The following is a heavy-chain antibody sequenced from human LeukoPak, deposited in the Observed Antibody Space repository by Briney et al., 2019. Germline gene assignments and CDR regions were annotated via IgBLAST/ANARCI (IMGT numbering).Heavy chain of an antibody. CDR1: GGSISSSSYY. CDR2: SYYSGST. J-gene: IGHJ4*02. Sequence: PSETLSLTCTVSGGSISSSSYYWGWIRQPPGKGLEWIGSSYYSGSTYYNPSLKSRVTISVDTSKNQFSLKLSSVTAADTAVYYCARRIKGIAARPRPYYFDYWGQGTLVTVSS. CDR3: ARRIKGIAARPRPYYFDY. V-gene: IGHV4-39*01. D-gene: IGHD6-6*01.